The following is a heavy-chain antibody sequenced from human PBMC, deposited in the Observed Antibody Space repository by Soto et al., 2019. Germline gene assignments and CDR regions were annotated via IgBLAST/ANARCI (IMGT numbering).Heavy chain of an antibody. D-gene: IGHD2-21*02. CDR3: ARDKSGGDLNWFDP. CDR1: GYTFITYG. J-gene: IGHJ5*02. Sequence: ASVKVSCKASGYTFITYGISWVRQAPGQGLEWMGWISAYNGNTNYAQKLQGRVTITTDTSTSTAYMELSSLRSEDTAVYYCARDKSGGDLNWFDPWGQGTLVTVSS. CDR2: ISAYNGNT. V-gene: IGHV1-18*01.